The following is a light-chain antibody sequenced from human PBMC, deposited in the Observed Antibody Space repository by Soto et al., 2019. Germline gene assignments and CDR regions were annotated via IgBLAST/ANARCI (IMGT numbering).Light chain of an antibody. V-gene: IGKV1-39*01. CDR2: AAS. J-gene: IGKJ2*01. CDR1: QNIKIY. CDR3: QQSYTNPYS. Sequence: DIQMTQSPSSLSASVGDRVTITCRASQNIKIYLNWYQQIPGRAPRLLLYAASSSQSGVPSRFSATGSGTDFTLTITSLQPEDFATYFCQQSYTNPYSFGQGTRLEIK.